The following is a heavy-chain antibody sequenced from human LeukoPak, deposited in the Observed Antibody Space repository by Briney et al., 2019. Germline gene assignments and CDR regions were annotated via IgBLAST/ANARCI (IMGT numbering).Heavy chain of an antibody. V-gene: IGHV1-8*03. CDR1: GYTFTSYD. J-gene: IGHJ5*02. CDR2: MNPNSGNT. CDR3: ARRLADRLKGNWFDP. Sequence: WASVKVSCKASGYTFTSYDINWVRQATGQGLEWVGWMNPNSGNTGYAQKFQGRVTITRNTSISTAYMELSSLRSEDTAVYYCARRLADRLKGNWFDPWGQGTLVTVSS. D-gene: IGHD6-6*01.